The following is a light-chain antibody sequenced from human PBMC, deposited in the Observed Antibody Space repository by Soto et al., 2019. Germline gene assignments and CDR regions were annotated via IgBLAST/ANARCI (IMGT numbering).Light chain of an antibody. CDR2: GVS. CDR3: TSYTGSSTSYV. V-gene: IGLV2-14*01. CDR1: RSDIGSYNY. Sequence: SVLTQPASLSGAPGQSITISCSGTRSDIGSYNYVAWYQQFPGKTPKILIYGVSNRPSGVSSRFSGSKSGNTASLTISGLQAEDEADYYCTSYTGSSTSYVFGSGTKVTVL. J-gene: IGLJ1*01.